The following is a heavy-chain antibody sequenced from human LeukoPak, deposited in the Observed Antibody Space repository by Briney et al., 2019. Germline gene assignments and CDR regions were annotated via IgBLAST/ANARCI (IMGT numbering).Heavy chain of an antibody. CDR1: GFTFSSYG. V-gene: IGHV3-23*01. CDR2: ISGSGGST. Sequence: PGGSLRLSCAASGFTFSSYGMNWVRQAPGEGLEWVSGISGSGGSTYYAESVKGRFAISRDNSKNALNPEMNSLRVEDTAVYYCAKDGSLGYRGPQKFDAWGQGTLVTVSS. J-gene: IGHJ4*02. CDR3: AKDGSLGYRGPQKFDA. D-gene: IGHD3-16*01.